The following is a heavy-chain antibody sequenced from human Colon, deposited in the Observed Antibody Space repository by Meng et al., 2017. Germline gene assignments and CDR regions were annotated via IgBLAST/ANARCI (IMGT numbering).Heavy chain of an antibody. CDR1: GFTFSSYA. Sequence: GESLKISCAASGFTFSSYAMHWVRQAPGKGLEWVAVISYDGSNKYYADSVKGRFTISRDNSKNTLYLQMNSLRAEDTAVYYCSGGYDSSVDYWGQGTLVTGAS. CDR3: SGGYDSSVDY. J-gene: IGHJ4*02. V-gene: IGHV3-30*04. D-gene: IGHD5-12*01. CDR2: ISYDGSNK.